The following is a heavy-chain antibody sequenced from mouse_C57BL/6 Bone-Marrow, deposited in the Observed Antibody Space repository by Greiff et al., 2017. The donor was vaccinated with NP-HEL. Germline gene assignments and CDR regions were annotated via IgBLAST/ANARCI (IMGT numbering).Heavy chain of an antibody. J-gene: IGHJ2*01. CDR2: IYPRSGNT. CDR1: GYTFTSYG. CDR3: ARISSGEYYFDC. V-gene: IGHV1-81*01. D-gene: IGHD1-1*01. Sequence: QVQLQQSGAELARPGASVKLSCKASGYTFTSYGISWVKQRTGQGLEWIGEIYPRSGNTYYNEKFKGQATLTADKSSSTAYMELGSLTSEDSAVYFCARISSGEYYFDCWGKGTTLTVSS.